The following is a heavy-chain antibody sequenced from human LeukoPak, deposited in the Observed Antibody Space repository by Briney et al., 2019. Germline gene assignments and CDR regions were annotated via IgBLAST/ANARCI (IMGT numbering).Heavy chain of an antibody. Sequence: KPSETLSLTCTVSGGSISSSSFYWGWIRQSPGKGLEWIGSIYYSGSTYYNPSLKSRVTISVDTSKNQFSLKLSSVTAADTAVYYCARLSAPYSSSSDVSDYWGQGTLVTVSS. CDR3: ARLSAPYSSSSDVSDY. V-gene: IGHV4-39*01. J-gene: IGHJ4*02. D-gene: IGHD6-6*01. CDR1: GGSISSSSFY. CDR2: IYYSGST.